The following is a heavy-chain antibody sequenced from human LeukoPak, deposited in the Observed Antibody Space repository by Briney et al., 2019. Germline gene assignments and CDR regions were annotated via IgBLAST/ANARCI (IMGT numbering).Heavy chain of an antibody. CDR2: ISYDGSKK. Sequence: GGSLKLSCVASGFTFSTYAMHWVRQARGKGLEWVTVISYDGSKKYYADSVKGRFTISRDNSKNTLYLLVDSLRPEDTAVYYCAKPYDSSLYTNLDYWGQGTLVTVSS. J-gene: IGHJ4*02. CDR3: AKPYDSSLYTNLDY. D-gene: IGHD3-22*01. V-gene: IGHV3-30-3*02. CDR1: GFTFSTYA.